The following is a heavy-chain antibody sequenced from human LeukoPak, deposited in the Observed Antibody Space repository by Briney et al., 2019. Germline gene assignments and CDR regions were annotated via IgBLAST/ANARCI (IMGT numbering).Heavy chain of an antibody. CDR1: GFTFSSYA. V-gene: IGHV3-23*01. CDR3: AKGWFVQYVPPVV. J-gene: IGHJ3*01. CDR2: ISGSGGST. Sequence: QPGGSLRLSCAASGFTFSSYAMSWVRQAPGKGLEWVSVISGSGGSTYYADSVKGRFTISRDNSKNTLYLQMNSLRAEDTAVYYCAKGWFVQYVPPVVWGQGTMVTVSS. D-gene: IGHD3-10*01.